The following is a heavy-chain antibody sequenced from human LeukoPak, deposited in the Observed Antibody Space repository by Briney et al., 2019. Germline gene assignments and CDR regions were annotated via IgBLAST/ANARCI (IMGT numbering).Heavy chain of an antibody. D-gene: IGHD2-2*01. V-gene: IGHV1-2*02. CDR3: ARGRVVPAATAYYYYMDV. J-gene: IGHJ6*03. CDR1: GYTFTGYY. Sequence: GASVKVSCKASGYTFTGYYMHWVRQAPGQGLEWMGWINPNSGGTNYAQKFQGRVTMTRDTSISTAYMELSRLRSDDTAVYYCARGRVVPAATAYYYYMDVWGKGTTATVSS. CDR2: INPNSGGT.